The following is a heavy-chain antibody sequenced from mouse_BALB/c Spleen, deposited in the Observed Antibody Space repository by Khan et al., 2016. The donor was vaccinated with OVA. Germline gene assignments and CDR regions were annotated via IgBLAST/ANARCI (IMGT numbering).Heavy chain of an antibody. D-gene: IGHD1-1*01. V-gene: IGHV5-6*01. CDR3: ARLAYYYDSEGFAY. CDR1: GFTFSTYG. J-gene: IGHJ3*01. CDR2: ISTGGHYT. Sequence: EVELVESGGDLVEPGGSLKLSCVASGFTFSTYGMSWVRQTPDKRLEWVATISTGGHYTYYPDSVRGRFTIPRANAKNTLYLQMTSLKSEDTARFYCARLAYYYDSEGFAYWGQGTLVTVSA.